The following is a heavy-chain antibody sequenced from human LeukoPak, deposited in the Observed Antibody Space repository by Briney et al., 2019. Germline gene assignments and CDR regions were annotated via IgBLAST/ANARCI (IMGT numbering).Heavy chain of an antibody. D-gene: IGHD3-10*01. CDR1: GFTFSSYA. CDR2: ISYDGSNK. Sequence: GGSLRLSCAASGFTFSSYAMHWVRQAPGKGLEWVAVISYDGSNKYYADSVKGRFTISRDNSKNTLYLQMNSLRAEDTAVYYCARGPTYGSRSDFLGEWGLGTLVTVSS. J-gene: IGHJ4*02. CDR3: ARGPTYGSRSDFLGE. V-gene: IGHV3-30-3*01.